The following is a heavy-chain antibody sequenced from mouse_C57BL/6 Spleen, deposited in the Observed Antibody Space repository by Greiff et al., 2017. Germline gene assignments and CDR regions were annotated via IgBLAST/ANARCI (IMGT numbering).Heavy chain of an antibody. Sequence: VQLQQSDAELVKPGASVKISCKVSGYTFTDHTIHWMQQRPEQGLEWIGYIYPRDGSTKYNEKFKGKATLTADKSSSTVYMQLNSLTSEDSAVXFGARNDYDFYYFDYWGQGTTLTVSS. D-gene: IGHD2-4*01. CDR1: GYTFTDHT. V-gene: IGHV1-78*01. CDR3: ARNDYDFYYFDY. J-gene: IGHJ2*01. CDR2: IYPRDGST.